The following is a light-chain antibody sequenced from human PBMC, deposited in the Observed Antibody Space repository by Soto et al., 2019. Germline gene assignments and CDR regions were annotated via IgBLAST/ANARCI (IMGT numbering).Light chain of an antibody. V-gene: IGLV2-14*01. Sequence: QSALPQPASVSGSPGQSITISCTGTSSDVGDYNYVSWYQEHPGKAPKLMIYDVSNRPSGVSNRFSGSKSGSTASLTISGLQAEDEADYYCSSYTSSTTRVFGTGTKLTVL. J-gene: IGLJ1*01. CDR1: SSDVGDYNY. CDR2: DVS. CDR3: SSYTSSTTRV.